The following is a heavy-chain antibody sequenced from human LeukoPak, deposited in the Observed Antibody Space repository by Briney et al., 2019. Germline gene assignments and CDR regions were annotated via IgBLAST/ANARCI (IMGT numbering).Heavy chain of an antibody. D-gene: IGHD6-13*01. Sequence: SSETLSLTCAVYGGSFSGYYWSWIRQPPGKGLEWLGEINHSGSTNYNPSLKSRVTISVDTSKNQFSLKLSSVTAADTAVYYCASVAAAGDDYYYYMDVWGKGTTVTVSS. CDR3: ASVAAAGDDYYYYMDV. V-gene: IGHV4-34*01. CDR2: INHSGST. CDR1: GGSFSGYY. J-gene: IGHJ6*03.